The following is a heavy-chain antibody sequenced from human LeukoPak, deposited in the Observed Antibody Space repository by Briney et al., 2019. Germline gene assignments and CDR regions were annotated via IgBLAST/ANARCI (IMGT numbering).Heavy chain of an antibody. J-gene: IGHJ4*02. V-gene: IGHV1-2*06. D-gene: IGHD2-15*01. CDR3: ARQRGLGYFDY. CDR2: LNPNSGNT. Sequence: ASVKVSCKASGYTFTGHYIHWVRQAPGQGLEWMGRLNPNSGNTEYTQKFLGRVTMTRDTSISTAYMELSGLTSDDTAIYYCARQRGLGYFDYGGQGVLVTVSS. CDR1: GYTFTGHY.